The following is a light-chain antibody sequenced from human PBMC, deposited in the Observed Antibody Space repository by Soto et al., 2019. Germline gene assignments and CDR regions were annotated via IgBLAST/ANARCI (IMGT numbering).Light chain of an antibody. Sequence: EIGLTQSPDTLAVSPGERATLSCRASQSVSTTYLAWYQQKPGQAPRLLIYDASSRATGIPDRFSGSGSGTDFTLTISSLEPEDCAFYYCLKPSNGPPILSFCGGTKVDIK. CDR1: QSVSTTY. V-gene: IGKV3D-20*02. CDR3: LKPSNGPPILS. J-gene: IGKJ4*01. CDR2: DAS.